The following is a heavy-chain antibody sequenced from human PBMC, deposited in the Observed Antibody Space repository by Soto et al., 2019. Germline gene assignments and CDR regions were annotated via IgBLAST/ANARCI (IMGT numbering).Heavy chain of an antibody. CDR3: ARDYYYDSSGFYLNYWFFDL. CDR2: IYYSGST. D-gene: IGHD3-22*01. V-gene: IGHV4-61*01. J-gene: IGHJ2*01. Sequence: PSETLSLTCTVSGGSISSGNYYWNWIRQHPGKGLEWIGYIYYSGSTNHNPSLKSRVTISVDTSKNQFSLELTSVTAADTAVYYCARDYYYDSSGFYLNYWFFDLWGRGTLVTVSS. CDR1: GGSISSGNYY.